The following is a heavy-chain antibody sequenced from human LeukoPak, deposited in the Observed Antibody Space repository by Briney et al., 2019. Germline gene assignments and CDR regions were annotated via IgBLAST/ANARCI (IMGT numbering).Heavy chain of an antibody. J-gene: IGHJ3*02. Sequence: SETLSLTCTVSSGSIGTYYWSWIRQSPGKGLEWIGYIYYSGSTNYNPSLKSRVTISVDTSKNQFSLKLSSVTAADTAVYYCASDYCSGGSCYSDYAFDIWGQGTMVTVSS. CDR2: IYYSGST. V-gene: IGHV4-59*01. CDR3: ASDYCSGGSCYSDYAFDI. CDR1: SGSIGTYY. D-gene: IGHD2-15*01.